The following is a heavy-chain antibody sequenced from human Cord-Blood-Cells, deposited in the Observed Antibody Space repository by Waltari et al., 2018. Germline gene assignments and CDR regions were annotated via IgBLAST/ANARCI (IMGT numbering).Heavy chain of an antibody. CDR3: ARLVLSGPVYYYYYMDV. D-gene: IGHD3-3*01. J-gene: IGHJ6*03. V-gene: IGHV4-39*01. CDR2: IYYSGST. CDR1: GGSISSSSYY. Sequence: QLQLQESGPGLVKPSETLSLTCTVSGGSISSSSYYWGWIRQPPGKGLVWIGSIYYSGSTYYNPSLKSRVTISVDTSKNQFSLKLSSVTAADTAVYYCARLVLSGPVYYYYYMDVWGKGTTVTVSS.